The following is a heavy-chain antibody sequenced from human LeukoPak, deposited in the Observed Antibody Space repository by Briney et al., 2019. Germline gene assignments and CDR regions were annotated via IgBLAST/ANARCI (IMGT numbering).Heavy chain of an antibody. CDR2: INTDGRNT. Sequence: GGSLRLSCAASGFTFSTYWMYWVRQAPGKGLVWVSRINTDGRNTGYADSVKGRFTTSRDNAKNTLYLQMTILTAEDTAVYYCARVGKSGSYYYFDYWGQGTLVTVSS. V-gene: IGHV3-74*01. J-gene: IGHJ4*02. CDR3: ARVGKSGSYYYFDY. D-gene: IGHD1-26*01. CDR1: GFTFSTYW.